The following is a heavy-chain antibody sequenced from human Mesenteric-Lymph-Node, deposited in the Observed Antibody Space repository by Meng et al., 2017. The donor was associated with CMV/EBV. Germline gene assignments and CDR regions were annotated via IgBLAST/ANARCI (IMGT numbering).Heavy chain of an antibody. Sequence: NASGYIFKNYGISWVRQAPGQGLEWMGWISAYNGNTNYAQKLQGRVTMTTDTSTSTAYMELRSLRSDDTAVYYCARDDGGDPKFDYWGQGTLVTVSS. D-gene: IGHD2-21*02. CDR1: GYIFKNYG. J-gene: IGHJ4*02. CDR2: ISAYNGNT. V-gene: IGHV1-18*01. CDR3: ARDDGGDPKFDY.